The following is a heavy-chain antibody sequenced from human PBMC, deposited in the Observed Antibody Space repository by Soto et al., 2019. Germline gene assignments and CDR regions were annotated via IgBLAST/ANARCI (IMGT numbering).Heavy chain of an antibody. D-gene: IGHD3-3*01. CDR3: ARDPRFLEWLHGYGMDV. J-gene: IGHJ6*02. Sequence: QVQLQESGPGLVKPSGTLSLTCAVSGGSISSSNWWSWVRQPPGKGLERIGEIYHSGSTNYNPSLKSRVTISVDKSKNQFSLKLSSVTAADTAVYYCARDPRFLEWLHGYGMDVWGQGTTVTVSS. CDR2: IYHSGST. CDR1: GGSISSSNW. V-gene: IGHV4-4*02.